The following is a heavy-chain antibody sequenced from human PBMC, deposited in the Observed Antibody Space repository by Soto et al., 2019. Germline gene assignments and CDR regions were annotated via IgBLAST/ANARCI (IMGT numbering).Heavy chain of an antibody. J-gene: IGHJ6*02. V-gene: IGHV3-33*01. Sequence: QVQLVESGGGVVQPGRSLRLSCAASGFTFSSYRMHWVRQAPGKGLEWVAVIWYDGSNKYYADSVKGRFTISRDNSKNTLYLQMNSLRAEDTAVYYCARDRIVGAYYYYYGMDVWGQGTTVTVSS. CDR1: GFTFSSYR. CDR2: IWYDGSNK. D-gene: IGHD1-26*01. CDR3: ARDRIVGAYYYYYGMDV.